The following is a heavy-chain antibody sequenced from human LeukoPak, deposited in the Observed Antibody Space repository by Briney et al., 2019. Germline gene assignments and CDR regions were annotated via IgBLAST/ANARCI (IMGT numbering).Heavy chain of an antibody. V-gene: IGHV3-48*03. J-gene: IGHJ5*02. CDR1: GFTFSSYE. CDR3: ARDFDPGLDFWSGYYL. Sequence: GGSLRLSCAASGFTFSSYEMNWVRQAPEKGLEWVSYISSSGSTIYYADSVKGRFTISRDNAKNSLYLQMNSLRAEDTAVYYCARDFDPGLDFWSGYYLWGQGTLVTVSS. CDR2: ISSSGSTI. D-gene: IGHD3-3*01.